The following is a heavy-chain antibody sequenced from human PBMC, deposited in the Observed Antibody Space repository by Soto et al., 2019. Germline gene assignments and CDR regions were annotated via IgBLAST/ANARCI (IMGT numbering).Heavy chain of an antibody. CDR2: ISGSGGST. Sequence: QPGGSLRLSCAASGSTFSSYAMSWVRQAPGKGLEWVSAISGSGGSTYYADSVKGRFTIPRDNSKNTLYLQMNSLRAEDTAVYYCAKDRGYCSSTSCYTLYYFDYWGQGTLVTVSS. D-gene: IGHD2-2*02. V-gene: IGHV3-23*01. CDR3: AKDRGYCSSTSCYTLYYFDY. CDR1: GSTFSSYA. J-gene: IGHJ4*02.